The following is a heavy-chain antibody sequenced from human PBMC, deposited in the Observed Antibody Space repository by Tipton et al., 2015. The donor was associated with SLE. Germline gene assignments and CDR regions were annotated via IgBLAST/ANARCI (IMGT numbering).Heavy chain of an antibody. CDR1: GFTFSSYA. V-gene: IGHV3-30*04. CDR2: ISYDGRNK. J-gene: IGHJ4*02. Sequence: SLRLSCAASGFTFSSYAMHWVRQAPGKGLEWVAVISYDGRNKYYADSVKGRFTISRDNSKNTLYLQMDSLRAEDTAVYYCATEGGSSSRAGYFDSWGQGTPVTVSS. CDR3: ATEGGSSSRAGYFDS. D-gene: IGHD6-6*01.